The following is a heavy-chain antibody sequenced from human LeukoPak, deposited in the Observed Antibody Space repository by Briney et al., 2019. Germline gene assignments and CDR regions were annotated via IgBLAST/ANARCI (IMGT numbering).Heavy chain of an antibody. CDR3: VKHRGSGDTRFDY. CDR2: ISYSGDST. Sequence: GGSLRLSCAASGFTFSSYVMTWVRQAPGKGLEWVSSISYSGDSTNHADSVRGRFTISRDNSNNTVYLQMNSLRAEATAVYYSVKHRGSGDTRFDYWGQGTLVTVSS. V-gene: IGHV3-23*01. J-gene: IGHJ4*02. D-gene: IGHD6-19*01. CDR1: GFTFSSYV.